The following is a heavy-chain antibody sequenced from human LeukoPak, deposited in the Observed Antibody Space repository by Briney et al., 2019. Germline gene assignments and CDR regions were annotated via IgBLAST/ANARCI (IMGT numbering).Heavy chain of an antibody. CDR2: INNDGSST. Sequence: PGGSLRLPCAASGFTFTSYWMHWVRQGPGKGLVWVSLINNDGSSTTYADSVKGRFTISRDNAKNTLYLQMNSLRDEDTAVYYCARGYYGSGRYYFDYWGQGTLVTVSS. CDR1: GFTFTSYW. D-gene: IGHD3-10*01. J-gene: IGHJ4*02. V-gene: IGHV3-74*01. CDR3: ARGYYGSGRYYFDY.